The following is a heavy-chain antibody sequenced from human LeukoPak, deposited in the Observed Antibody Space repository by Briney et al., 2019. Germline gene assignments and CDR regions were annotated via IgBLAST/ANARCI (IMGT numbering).Heavy chain of an antibody. J-gene: IGHJ4*02. CDR3: ATSRGSWPDYFDY. V-gene: IGHV3-48*03. D-gene: IGHD6-13*01. CDR2: ISTSGSTI. CDR1: GFTFDDYA. Sequence: PGGVLRLSCAASGFTFDDYAMHWVRQAPGKGLDWVSYISTSGSTIYYADSAKGRFTISRDNAKNSLYLQMNSLRAEDTAVYYCATSRGSWPDYFDYWGQGTLVTVSS.